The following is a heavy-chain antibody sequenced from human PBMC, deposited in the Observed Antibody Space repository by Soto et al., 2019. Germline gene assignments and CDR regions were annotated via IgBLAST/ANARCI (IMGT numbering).Heavy chain of an antibody. D-gene: IGHD2-2*01. CDR1: GFTFSSYA. CDR3: AKGTVVVPAAMELELLLRYYYMDV. V-gene: IGHV3-23*01. CDR2: ISGSGGST. Sequence: GGSLRLSCAASGFTFSSYAMSWVRQAPGKGLEWVSAISGSGGSTYYTDSAKGRFTISRDNTKNTLYLQMNSLRAEDTAVYYCAKGTVVVPAAMELELLLRYYYMDVWGKGTTVTVSS. J-gene: IGHJ6*03.